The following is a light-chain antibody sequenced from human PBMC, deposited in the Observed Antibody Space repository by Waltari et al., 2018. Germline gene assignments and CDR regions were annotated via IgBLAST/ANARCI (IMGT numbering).Light chain of an antibody. CDR1: PGHVPNTYP. CDR3: AVSMRSGIWV. J-gene: IGLJ3*02. CDR2: DTY. V-gene: IGLV8-61*01. Sequence: QTVMTQEPSLSVSPGGTVTITCGLSPGHVPNTYPPSWFQQAPGQAPRTLIFDTYTRSSGVPDRFSGSILDNKAALTITGAQVDDESDYYCAVSMRSGIWVFGGGTKLTVL.